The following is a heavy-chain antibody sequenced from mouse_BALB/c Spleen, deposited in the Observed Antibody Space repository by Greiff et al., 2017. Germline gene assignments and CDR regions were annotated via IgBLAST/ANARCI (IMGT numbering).Heavy chain of an antibody. V-gene: IGHV5-6-4*01. Sequence: EVQLVESGGGLVKPGGSLKLSCAASGFTFSSYTMSWVRQTPEKRLEWVATISSGGSYTYYPDSVKGRFTISRDNAKNTLYLQMSSLKSEDTAMYYCTRDNWDYWGQGTTLTVSS. CDR3: TRDNWDY. CDR1: GFTFSSYT. D-gene: IGHD4-1*01. J-gene: IGHJ2*01. CDR2: ISSGGSYT.